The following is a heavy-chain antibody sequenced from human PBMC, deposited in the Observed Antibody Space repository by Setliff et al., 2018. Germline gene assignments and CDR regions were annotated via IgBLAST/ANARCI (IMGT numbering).Heavy chain of an antibody. J-gene: IGHJ4*02. CDR3: ARLSCSSNSCPFDF. V-gene: IGHV4-34*01. Sequence: PSETLSLTCAAYGGTFSDYYWTWIRQPPGEGLEWIGEINHSGSSNYNPSLKSRVTISVDTSKNQFSLKVTSVTAADTALYYCARLSCSSNSCPFDFWVQGTLVTSPQ. CDR2: INHSGSS. CDR1: GGTFSDYY. D-gene: IGHD2-2*01.